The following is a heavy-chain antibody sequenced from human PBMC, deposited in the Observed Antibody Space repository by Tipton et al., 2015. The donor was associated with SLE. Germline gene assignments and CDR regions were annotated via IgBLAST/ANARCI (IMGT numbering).Heavy chain of an antibody. J-gene: IGHJ3*02. CDR2: MNLDGREK. V-gene: IGHV3-7*03. Sequence: GSLRLSCAVSGFTFSSYWMTWVRQAPGKGLEWVASMNLDGREKYYVDPVKGRFTISRDNARNSLYLQMNSLRPEDTAAYYCAKERTYCSNGVCYTNGFDIWGQGTKVTVSS. CDR1: GFTFSSYW. CDR3: AKERTYCSNGVCYTNGFDI. D-gene: IGHD2-8*01.